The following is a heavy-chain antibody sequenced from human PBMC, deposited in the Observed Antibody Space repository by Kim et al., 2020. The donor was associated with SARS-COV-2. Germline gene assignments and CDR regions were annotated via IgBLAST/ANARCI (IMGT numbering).Heavy chain of an antibody. V-gene: IGHV5-10-1*01. D-gene: IGHD4-17*01. CDR3: LGGVYGDPLYGMDV. CDR1: GYSFTSYW. CDR2: IDPSDSYT. J-gene: IGHJ6*02. Sequence: GESLKISCKGSGYSFTSYWISWVRQMPGKGLEWMGRIDPSDSYTNYSPSFQGHVTISADKSISTAYLQWSSLKASDTAMYYCLGGVYGDPLYGMDVWGQGTTVTVSS.